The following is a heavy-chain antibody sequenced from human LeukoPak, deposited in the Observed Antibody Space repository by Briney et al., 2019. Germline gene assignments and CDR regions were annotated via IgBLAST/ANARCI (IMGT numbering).Heavy chain of an antibody. CDR3: ARGTQAIGSGWYYFDY. J-gene: IGHJ4*02. Sequence: ASVKVSCKASGYTFTSYGISWVRQAPGQGLEWMGWISAYNGNTNYAQKLQGRVTMTTDTSTSTAYMEPRSLRSDDTAVYYCARGTQAIGSGWYYFDYWGQGTLVTVSS. V-gene: IGHV1-18*04. CDR2: ISAYNGNT. CDR1: GYTFTSYG. D-gene: IGHD6-19*01.